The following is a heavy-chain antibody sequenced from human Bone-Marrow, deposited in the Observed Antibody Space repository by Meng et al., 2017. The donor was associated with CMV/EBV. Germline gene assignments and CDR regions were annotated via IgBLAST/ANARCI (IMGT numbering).Heavy chain of an antibody. J-gene: IGHJ6*02. CDR1: GFTFSSYW. CDR2: IKSKTDGGTT. CDR3: TTRIAAAGDYYGMDV. D-gene: IGHD6-13*01. Sequence: LSLTCAASGFTFSSYWMSWVRQAPGKGLEWVGRIKSKTDGGTTDYAAPVKGRFTISRDDSKNTLYLQMNSLKTEDTAVYYCTTRIAAAGDYYGMDVWGQGTTVTVSS. V-gene: IGHV3-15*01.